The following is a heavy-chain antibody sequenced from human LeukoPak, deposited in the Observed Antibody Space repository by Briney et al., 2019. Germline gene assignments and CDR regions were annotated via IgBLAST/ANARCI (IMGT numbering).Heavy chain of an antibody. J-gene: IGHJ4*02. CDR1: GFTVSSNY. V-gene: IGHV3-53*05. Sequence: PGGSLRLSCAASGFTVSSNYMSWVRQAPGKGLEWVSVIYSGGSTYYADSVKGRFTISRDNSKNTLYLQMNSLRAEDTAVYYCAKVANTAMVRGYFDYWGQGTLVTVSS. CDR3: AKVANTAMVRGYFDY. CDR2: IYSGGST. D-gene: IGHD5-18*01.